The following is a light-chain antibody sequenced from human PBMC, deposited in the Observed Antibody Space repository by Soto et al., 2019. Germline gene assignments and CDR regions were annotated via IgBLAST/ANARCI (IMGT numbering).Light chain of an antibody. CDR1: QSVSSY. Sequence: EIVLTQSPATLSLSPGERATLSCRASQSVSSYLAWYQQKPGQAPRLLIYDASNRATGIPARFSGSGSGTDFTLTISSLEPEDAAVYYCQQRSYWLTFGGGTKVDIK. J-gene: IGKJ4*01. CDR2: DAS. V-gene: IGKV3-11*01. CDR3: QQRSYWLT.